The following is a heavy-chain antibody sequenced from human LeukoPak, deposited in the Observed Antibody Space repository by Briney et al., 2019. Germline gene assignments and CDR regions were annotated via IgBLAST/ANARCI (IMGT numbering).Heavy chain of an antibody. CDR2: IIPILGIA. J-gene: IGHJ6*02. V-gene: IGHV1-69*04. D-gene: IGHD3-10*01. CDR1: GGTFSSYA. CDR3: ARDLHRHYYGSRSYAHYYYGMDV. Sequence: ASVKVSCKASGGTFSSYAISWVRQAPGQGLEWMGRIIPILGIANYAQKFQGRVTITADKSTSTAYMELSSLRSEDTAVYYCARDLHRHYYGSRSYAHYYYGMDVWGQGTTVTVSS.